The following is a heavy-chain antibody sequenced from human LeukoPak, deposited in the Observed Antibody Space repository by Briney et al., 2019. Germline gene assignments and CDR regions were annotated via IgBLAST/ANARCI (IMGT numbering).Heavy chain of an antibody. Sequence: SETLSLTCAVYGGSFSGYYWSWIRQPPGRGLEWIGEINHSGSANYNPSLKSRVTISVDTSKNQFSLKLSSVTAADTAVYYCARGLVAYYYYGMDVWGQGTTVTVSS. CDR3: ARGLVAYYYYGMDV. CDR1: GGSFSGYY. CDR2: INHSGSA. V-gene: IGHV4-34*01. J-gene: IGHJ6*02.